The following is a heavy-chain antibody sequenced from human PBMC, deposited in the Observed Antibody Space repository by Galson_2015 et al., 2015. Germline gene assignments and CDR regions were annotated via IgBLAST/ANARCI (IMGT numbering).Heavy chain of an antibody. V-gene: IGHV1-18*04. CDR3: ARDQSVADWFDP. CDR1: GYTFTSYG. D-gene: IGHD2-15*01. J-gene: IGHJ5*02. CDR2: ISAYNGNT. Sequence: SVKVSCKASGYTFTSYGISWVRQAPGKGLEWMGWISAYNGNTNYAQKLQGRVTMTTDTSTSTAYMELRSRRADDTAVYYCARDQSVADWFDPWGQGTLVTVSS.